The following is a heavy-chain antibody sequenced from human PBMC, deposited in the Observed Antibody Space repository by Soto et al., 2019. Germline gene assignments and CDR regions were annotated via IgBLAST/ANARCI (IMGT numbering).Heavy chain of an antibody. CDR2: TSAYNGNT. CDR3: ARETYYDFWSGYSGPYYYYGMDV. D-gene: IGHD3-3*01. J-gene: IGHJ6*04. Sequence: QVQLVQSGAEVKKPGASVKVSCKASGYTFTSYGISWLRQAPGQGLEWMGWTSAYNGNTNYAQKLQRRVTMTTDTSTSTAYMELRSLRSDDTAVYYCARETYYDFWSGYSGPYYYYGMDVWGKGNTVTFSS. CDR1: GYTFTSYG. V-gene: IGHV1-18*01.